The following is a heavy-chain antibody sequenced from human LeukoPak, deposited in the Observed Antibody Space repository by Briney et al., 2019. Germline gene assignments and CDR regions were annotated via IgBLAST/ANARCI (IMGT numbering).Heavy chain of an antibody. CDR1: GGSFSGYY. CDR3: ARGSLFVDY. CDR2: INHSGST. D-gene: IGHD2-21*01. Sequence: SETLSLTCAVYGGSFSGYYWSWIRLPPGKGLEWIGEINHSGSTNYNPSLKSRVTISVDTSKSQFSLKLSSVTAADTAVYYCARGSLFVDYWGQGTLVTVSS. J-gene: IGHJ4*02. V-gene: IGHV4-34*01.